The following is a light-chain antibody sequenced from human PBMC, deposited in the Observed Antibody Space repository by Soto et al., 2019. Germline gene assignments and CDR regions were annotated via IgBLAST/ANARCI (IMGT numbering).Light chain of an antibody. CDR1: QSVRSN. Sequence: EIVMTQSPATLSVSPGERVTLSCRASQSVRSNLAWYQQKPGQVPRVLIYGASTRAIGIPDRLSGSGSGTDFTLTISSLHSEYFAVYYCQHYNNLWGFGGGTKVEIK. V-gene: IGKV3-15*01. CDR3: QHYNNLWG. J-gene: IGKJ4*01. CDR2: GAS.